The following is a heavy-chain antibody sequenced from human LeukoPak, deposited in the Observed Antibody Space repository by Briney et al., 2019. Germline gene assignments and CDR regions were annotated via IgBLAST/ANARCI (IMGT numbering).Heavy chain of an antibody. CDR1: GFTFSNYW. J-gene: IGHJ4*02. CDR3: ARDRGYYYGSGSHFDY. D-gene: IGHD3-10*01. Sequence: AGGSLRLSCAASGFTFSNYWMNWIRQAPGKGLEWVSYISSSGSTIYYADSVKGRFTISRDNAKNSLYLQMNSLRAEDTAVYYCARDRGYYYGSGSHFDYWGQGTLVTVSS. CDR2: ISSSGSTI. V-gene: IGHV3-11*04.